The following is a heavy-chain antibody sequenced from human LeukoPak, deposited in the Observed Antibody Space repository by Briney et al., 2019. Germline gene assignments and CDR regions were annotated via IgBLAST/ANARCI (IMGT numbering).Heavy chain of an antibody. CDR1: GFTFNNYA. D-gene: IGHD6-13*01. CDR3: AKGLEYGGSWFAPWFGP. J-gene: IGHJ5*02. V-gene: IGHV3-23*01. CDR2: ISGSGDGT. Sequence: GGSLRLSCAASGFTFNNYAMSWVRQAPGKGLEWVSIISGSGDGTYYADSVKGRFTLSRDNSKNTLYLQMNSLRAEDTAVYYCAKGLEYGGSWFAPWFGPWGQGTLLTVSS.